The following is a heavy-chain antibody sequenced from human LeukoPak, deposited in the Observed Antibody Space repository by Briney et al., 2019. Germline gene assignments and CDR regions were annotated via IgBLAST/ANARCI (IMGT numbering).Heavy chain of an antibody. Sequence: GGSLRLSCAASGFTFDDYAMHWARQAPGKGLEWISGISWNSGSIGYADSVRGRFTISRDNAKNSLYLQMNSLRAEDTALYYCAKDSGSYYSSGDGTFDYWGQGTLVTVSS. CDR3: AKDSGSYYSSGDGTFDY. J-gene: IGHJ4*02. V-gene: IGHV3-9*01. CDR2: ISWNSGSI. D-gene: IGHD1-26*01. CDR1: GFTFDDYA.